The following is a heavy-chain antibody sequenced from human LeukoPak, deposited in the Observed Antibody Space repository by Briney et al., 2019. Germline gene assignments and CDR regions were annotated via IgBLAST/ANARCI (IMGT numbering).Heavy chain of an antibody. D-gene: IGHD2-2*01. J-gene: IGHJ6*02. Sequence: PGGSLRLSCAASGFRFTDYSMSWVRQAPGKGLESVAGLGRSGEYKYYADSVKGRFTISRDNSKDTVSLQMNSLRAEDSAIYFCVKDRPCETCMPMDAWGQGTTVTVSS. CDR3: VKDRPCETCMPMDA. CDR1: GFRFTDYS. V-gene: IGHV3-23*01. CDR2: LGRSGEYK.